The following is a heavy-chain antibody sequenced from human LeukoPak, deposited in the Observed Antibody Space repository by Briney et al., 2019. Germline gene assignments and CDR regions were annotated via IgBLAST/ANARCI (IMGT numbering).Heavy chain of an antibody. CDR1: GFSFSSYG. V-gene: IGHV3-30*18. CDR2: MSYDGSKE. Sequence: GGSLRLSCAASGFSFSSYGMHWVRQAPGKGLEWVAVMSYDGSKEYYADSVKGRFTISRDNSKNTLYLQMNSLRAEDTAVYYCAKPPYDRSGHYQSTFDYWGQGTLVTVSS. J-gene: IGHJ4*02. D-gene: IGHD3-22*01. CDR3: AKPPYDRSGHYQSTFDY.